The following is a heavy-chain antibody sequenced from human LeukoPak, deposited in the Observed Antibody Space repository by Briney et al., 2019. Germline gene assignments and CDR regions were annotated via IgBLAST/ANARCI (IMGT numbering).Heavy chain of an antibody. CDR1: GYPINSGYY. V-gene: IGHV4-38-2*02. CDR3: AREEPRDAFNI. CDR2: IYHSGST. J-gene: IGHJ3*02. Sequence: SETLSLTCVVSGYPINSGYYWGWIRQPPGKGLEWIGSIYHSGSTYYNPSLKSRVTISVDTSKNQFSLKVRSMTAADTAVYYCAREEPRDAFNIWGQGTMVTVSS.